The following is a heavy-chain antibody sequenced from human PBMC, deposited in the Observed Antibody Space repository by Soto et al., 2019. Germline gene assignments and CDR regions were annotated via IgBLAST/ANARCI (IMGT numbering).Heavy chain of an antibody. J-gene: IGHJ3*02. Sequence: EVQLLESGGGLVQPGGSLRLSCAASGFTFASYTLSWVRQAPGKGLEWVSGITGRGDDTFYADSVKGRITVSRDNSKNTLYLQMKSLRAEGTAVYYGSRGHGEGELSGFDIWGRGTMVAVS. D-gene: IGHD3-16*02. CDR3: SRGHGEGELSGFDI. CDR2: ITGRGDDT. CDR1: GFTFASYT. V-gene: IGHV3-23*01.